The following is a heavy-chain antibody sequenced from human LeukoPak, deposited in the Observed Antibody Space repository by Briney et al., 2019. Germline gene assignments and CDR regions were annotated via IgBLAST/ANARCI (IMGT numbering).Heavy chain of an antibody. CDR2: IYYSGST. V-gene: IGHV4-31*03. D-gene: IGHD2-2*01. CDR3: ARDRVVVVPAASAQYYYGMDV. Sequence: SQTLSLTCTVSGGSISSGGYYWSWIRQHPGKGLEWIGYIYYSGSTYYNPSLKSRVTISVDTSKNQFSLKLSSVTVADTAVYYCARDRVVVVPAASAQYYYGMDVWGQGTTVTVSS. CDR1: GGSISSGGYY. J-gene: IGHJ6*02.